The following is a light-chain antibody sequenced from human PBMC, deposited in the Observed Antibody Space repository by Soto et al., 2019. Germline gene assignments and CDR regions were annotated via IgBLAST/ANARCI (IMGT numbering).Light chain of an antibody. J-gene: IGLJ3*02. CDR3: VLYMGSGISV. Sequence: QTVVTQEPSFSVSPGGTVTLTCGPTSGSVSTSYYPSWYQQTPGQAPRTVIYSTDIRSSGVPDRFSGSILGNKAALTITGAQADDECDYYCVLYMGSGISVFGGGTKLTVL. V-gene: IGLV8-61*01. CDR2: STD. CDR1: SGSVSTSYY.